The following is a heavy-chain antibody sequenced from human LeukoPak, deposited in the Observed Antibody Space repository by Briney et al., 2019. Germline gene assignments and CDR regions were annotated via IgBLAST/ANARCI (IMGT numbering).Heavy chain of an antibody. Sequence: GGSLRLSCAASGFTFSSYGMHWVRQAPGKGLEWVAVISYDGSNKYYADSVKGRFTISRDNSKNTLYLQMNSLRAEDTAVYYCAKESSGYETFDYWGQGTLVTVSS. CDR2: ISYDGSNK. J-gene: IGHJ4*02. D-gene: IGHD5-12*01. CDR3: AKESSGYETFDY. CDR1: GFTFSSYG. V-gene: IGHV3-30*18.